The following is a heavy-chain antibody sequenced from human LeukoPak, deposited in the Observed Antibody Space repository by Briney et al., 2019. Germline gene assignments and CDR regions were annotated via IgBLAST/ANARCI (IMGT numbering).Heavy chain of an antibody. D-gene: IGHD3-22*01. CDR3: ASGDYYDSSGRDWFDP. CDR2: INPNSGGT. CDR1: GYTFTGYY. Sequence: ASVKVSCKASGYTFTGYYMHWVRQAPGQGLEWMGWINPNSGGTNYAQKFQGRVAMTGDTSISTAYMELSRLRSDDTAVYYCASGDYYDSSGRDWFDPWGQGTLVTVSS. V-gene: IGHV1-2*02. J-gene: IGHJ5*02.